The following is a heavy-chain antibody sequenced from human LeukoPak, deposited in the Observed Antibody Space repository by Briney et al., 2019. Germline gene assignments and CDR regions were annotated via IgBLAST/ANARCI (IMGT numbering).Heavy chain of an antibody. Sequence: DPSETLSLTCTVSGGSISSSSYYWGWIRQPPGKGLDWIGSIYYSGSTYHNPSLKSRVTISVDTSKNQFSLKLRSVTAADTVMYYCARQYIVVVPAATYFDYWGQGTLVTVSS. CDR1: GGSISSSSYY. V-gene: IGHV4-39*01. CDR2: IYYSGST. CDR3: ARQYIVVVPAATYFDY. D-gene: IGHD2-2*01. J-gene: IGHJ4*02.